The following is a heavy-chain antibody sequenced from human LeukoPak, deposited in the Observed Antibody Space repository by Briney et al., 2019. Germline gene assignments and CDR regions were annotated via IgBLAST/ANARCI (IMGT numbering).Heavy chain of an antibody. J-gene: IGHJ4*02. V-gene: IGHV3-7*02. Sequence: GGSLRLFCAASGFSFSDSWMDWVRQAPGQGLEWVANIKPDGSKIFYGDAVKGRFTISRDNAKNSLYLQMNSLRAEDTAVYFCTRYLDYWGQGILVTVSS. CDR2: IKPDGSKI. CDR3: TRYLDY. CDR1: GFSFSDSW.